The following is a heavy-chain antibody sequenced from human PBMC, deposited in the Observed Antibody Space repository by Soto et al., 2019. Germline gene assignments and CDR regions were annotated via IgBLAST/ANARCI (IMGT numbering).Heavy chain of an antibody. D-gene: IGHD1-20*01. Sequence: GGSLRLSCAVSGFTFTNNWMSWVRQAPGKGLEWVANINQDGSERNYGDSVKGRFTISRDNTKNSLYLQMNSLRAEDTAVYYCARDVGLRYWGQGALVTVSS. CDR2: INQDGSER. J-gene: IGHJ4*02. CDR1: GFTFTNNW. CDR3: ARDVGLRY. V-gene: IGHV3-7*05.